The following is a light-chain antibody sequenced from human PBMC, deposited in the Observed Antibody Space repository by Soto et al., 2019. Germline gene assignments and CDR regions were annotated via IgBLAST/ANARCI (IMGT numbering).Light chain of an antibody. Sequence: EIVLTRSPATLSLSPGERATLSCRASQSVSSYLAWYQQKPGQAPRLLIYDASNRATGIPARFSGSGSGTDFTLTISSLEPEDFAVYYCQQRSNWPFLTFGGGTKVEIK. CDR3: QQRSNWPFLT. CDR1: QSVSSY. CDR2: DAS. V-gene: IGKV3-11*01. J-gene: IGKJ4*01.